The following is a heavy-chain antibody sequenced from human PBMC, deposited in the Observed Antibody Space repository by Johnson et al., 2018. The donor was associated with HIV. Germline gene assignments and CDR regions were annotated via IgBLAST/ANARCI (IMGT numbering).Heavy chain of an antibody. CDR3: ARVSNHAFDI. Sequence: QVQLVESGGGVVQPGRSLRLSCAASGFTFSNYGIHWVRQAPGKGLEWVASTWFDGSKKYYSDSGRGRFIISRDNSKNTLYLQMNSLRAEDTAVYYCARVSNHAFDIWGQGTMVTVSS. CDR1: GFTFSNYG. J-gene: IGHJ3*02. V-gene: IGHV3-33*01. CDR2: TWFDGSKK.